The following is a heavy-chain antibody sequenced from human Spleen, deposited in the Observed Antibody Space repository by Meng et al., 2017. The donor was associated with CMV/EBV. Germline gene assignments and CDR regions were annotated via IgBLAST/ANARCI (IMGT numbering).Heavy chain of an antibody. J-gene: IGHJ3*02. CDR2: IYSGHLGS. D-gene: IGHD3-16*01. Sequence: GGSLRLSCAASGFTFSSYAMNWVRQAPGKGLECVSLIYSGHLGSYSADSVKGRFTISRDDSKNTLYLQMNNLRAEDTAVYYCAKDLSGGVVLDSLDIWGQGTMVTVSS. CDR1: GFTFSSYA. V-gene: IGHV3-23*03. CDR3: AKDLSGGVVLDSLDI.